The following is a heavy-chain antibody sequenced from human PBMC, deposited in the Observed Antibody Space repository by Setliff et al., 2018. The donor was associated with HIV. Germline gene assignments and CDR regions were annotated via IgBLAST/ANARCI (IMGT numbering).Heavy chain of an antibody. Sequence: SETLSLTCTVSGGSIYGSDYYWGWIRQPPGKGLESIGSIYYSGSTYYNPSLKSRVTISGDTTKNQFSLKLTSVTAADTAVYYCARGGRSTVATWAWFDPWGQGTLVTVSS. D-gene: IGHD4-4*01. CDR2: IYYSGST. V-gene: IGHV4-39*07. CDR1: GGSIYGSDYY. CDR3: ARGGRSTVATWAWFDP. J-gene: IGHJ5*02.